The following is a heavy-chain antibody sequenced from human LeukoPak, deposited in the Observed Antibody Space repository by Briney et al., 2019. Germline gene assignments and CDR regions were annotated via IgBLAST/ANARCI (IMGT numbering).Heavy chain of an antibody. CDR1: GYTLSEYG. CDR3: ASDCSNGVCFPRDY. V-gene: IGHV1-18*01. D-gene: IGHD2-8*01. CDR2: ITTYNGDK. Sequence: ASVKVSCKASGYTLSEYGISWVRRAPGQGLEWVGWITTYNGDKKYSQKFQGRVTMTTDTSTSTYYMELRSLRSDDTAVYYRASDCSNGVCFPRDYWGQGTLVTVST. J-gene: IGHJ4*02.